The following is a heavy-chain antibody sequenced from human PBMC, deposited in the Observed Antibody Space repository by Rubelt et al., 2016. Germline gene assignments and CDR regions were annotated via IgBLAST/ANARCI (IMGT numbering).Heavy chain of an antibody. CDR3: AKVVVGLATCDY. J-gene: IGHJ4*02. CDR1: GFSVSDNY. CDR2: IFSDGST. V-gene: IGHV3-53*01. D-gene: IGHD1-26*01. Sequence: EVQLVESGGGLIQRGGSLRLSCAASGFSVSDNYLSWVRQSPGKGLEWVSLIFSDGSTYYADSVRGRFTFSRDSSKNTRYLRMNSLTAEDTAVYYCAKVVVGLATCDYWGQGTLVTVSS.